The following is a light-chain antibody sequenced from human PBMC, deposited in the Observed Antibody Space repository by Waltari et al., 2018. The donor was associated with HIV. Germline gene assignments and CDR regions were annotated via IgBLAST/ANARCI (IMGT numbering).Light chain of an antibody. CDR3: AAWDDSLL. J-gene: IGLJ2*01. CDR1: SSNIGSNY. CDR2: RNN. Sequence: QSVLTQPPSASGTPGPRVTISCSGSSSNIGSNYVYWYQHLPGTAPKLLIYRNNQRPSGVPDRFSGSKSGTSASLAISGLRSEDEADYYCAAWDDSLLFGGGTKLTVL. V-gene: IGLV1-47*01.